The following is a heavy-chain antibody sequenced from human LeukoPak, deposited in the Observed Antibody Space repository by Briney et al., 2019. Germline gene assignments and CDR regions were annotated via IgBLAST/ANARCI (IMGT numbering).Heavy chain of an antibody. CDR3: ARHRYYYRSGSYYGAPYYMDV. V-gene: IGHV4-38-2*02. D-gene: IGHD3-10*01. J-gene: IGHJ6*03. CDR2: IYHSGST. Sequence: SETLSLTCTVSGYSISSGYYWGWIRQPPGKGLEWIGSIYHSGSTYYNPSLKSRVTISVDTSKNQFSLKLSSVTAADTAVYYCARHRYYYRSGSYYGAPYYMDVWGKGTTVTISS. CDR1: GYSISSGYY.